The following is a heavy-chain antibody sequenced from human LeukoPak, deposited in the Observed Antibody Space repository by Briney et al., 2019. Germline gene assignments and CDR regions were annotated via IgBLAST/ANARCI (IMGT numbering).Heavy chain of an antibody. D-gene: IGHD1-26*01. J-gene: IGHJ3*01. CDR1: GYSFTSYC. CDR2: IYPGDSGP. Sequence: GESLKISCKVSGYSFTSYCIDWVRQMPGKGLEWMGIIYPGDSGPTYSPSFQGQVTISVDKSINTAYLQWSSLQASDTALYYCGMSGDRVPLQDDVFDVWGQGTMVTVST. V-gene: IGHV5-51*01. CDR3: GMSGDRVPLQDDVFDV.